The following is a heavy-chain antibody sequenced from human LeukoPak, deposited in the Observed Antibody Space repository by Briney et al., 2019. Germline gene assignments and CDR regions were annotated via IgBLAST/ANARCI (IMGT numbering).Heavy chain of an antibody. CDR2: IYYSGST. CDR1: GGSISTYY. V-gene: IGHV4-59*01. D-gene: IGHD6-19*01. Sequence: SETLSLTCTVPGGSISTYYWSWIRQPPGKGLEWIGFIYYSGSTTYNPSLRSRVTISIDTSKNQFSLNLKSITDADTAVYYCARGKTFSSGWFNAFDMWGQGTLVTVSS. J-gene: IGHJ3*02. CDR3: ARGKTFSSGWFNAFDM.